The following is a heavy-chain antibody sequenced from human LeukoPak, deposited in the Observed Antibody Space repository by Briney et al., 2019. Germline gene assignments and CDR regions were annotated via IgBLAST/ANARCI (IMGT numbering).Heavy chain of an antibody. Sequence: GGSLRLSCAASGFTFSSYWMHWVRQAPGKGLVWVSRINSDGSSTSYADSVKGRFTISRDNSKNTLYLQMNSLRAEDTAVYYCAKGDLVLRYLVDYWGQGTLVTVSS. CDR3: AKGDLVLRYLVDY. CDR2: INSDGSST. D-gene: IGHD3-9*01. CDR1: GFTFSSYW. J-gene: IGHJ4*02. V-gene: IGHV3-74*01.